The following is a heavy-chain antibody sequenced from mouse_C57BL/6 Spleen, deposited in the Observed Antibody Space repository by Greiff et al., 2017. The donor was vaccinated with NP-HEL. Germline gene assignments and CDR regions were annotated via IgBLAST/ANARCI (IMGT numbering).Heavy chain of an antibody. CDR2: INPGSGGT. CDR3: AKATSGRIFDY. V-gene: IGHV1-54*01. Sequence: QVQLKQSGAELVRPGTSVKVSCKASGYAFTNYLIEWVKQRPGQGLEWIGVINPGSGGTNYNEKFKGKATLTADKSSSTAYMQLSSLTSEDSAVYFCAKATSGRIFDYWGQGTTLTVSS. D-gene: IGHD1-1*01. CDR1: GYAFTNYL. J-gene: IGHJ2*01.